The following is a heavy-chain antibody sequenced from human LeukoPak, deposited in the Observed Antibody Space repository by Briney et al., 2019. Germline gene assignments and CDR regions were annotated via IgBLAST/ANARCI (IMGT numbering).Heavy chain of an antibody. CDR3: AKDKEGHQLPLDY. Sequence: KTGGSLRLSCAASGFTFSSYAMSWVRQAPGKGPEWVSAISGSGGSTYYADSVKGRFTISRDKSKNTLYLQMNSLRAEDTAVYYCAKDKEGHQLPLDYWGQGTLVTVSS. V-gene: IGHV3-23*01. J-gene: IGHJ4*02. CDR2: ISGSGGST. CDR1: GFTFSSYA. D-gene: IGHD2-2*01.